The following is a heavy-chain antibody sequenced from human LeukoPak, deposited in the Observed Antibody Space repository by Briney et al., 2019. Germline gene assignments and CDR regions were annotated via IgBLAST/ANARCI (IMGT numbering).Heavy chain of an antibody. CDR1: GFTFSDYY. D-gene: IGHD2-15*01. J-gene: IGHJ2*01. CDR2: ISSTSAYI. Sequence: GGSLRLSCAASGFTFSDYYMSWIRQAPGKGLEWVSYISSTSAYIYYADSVKGRFTISRDNAKNSLYLQMNSLRAEETAVYYCAREVMVVAATTFWYFDLWGRGTLVTVSS. V-gene: IGHV3-11*06. CDR3: AREVMVVAATTFWYFDL.